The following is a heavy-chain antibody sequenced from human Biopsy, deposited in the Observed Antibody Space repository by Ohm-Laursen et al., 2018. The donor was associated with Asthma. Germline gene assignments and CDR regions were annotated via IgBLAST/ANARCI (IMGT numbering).Heavy chain of an antibody. Sequence: SLRLSCAASGFSFSDYYMTWMRQAPGKGLKWVSSISSSGSTKYPAESVQGRFTISRDNAQKSLFLQMNSLRAEDTAIYFCAGVLESSDRGPFYFFALDVWGQGTTVAVS. CDR2: ISSSGSTK. CDR3: AGVLESSDRGPFYFFALDV. D-gene: IGHD6-25*01. CDR1: GFSFSDYY. V-gene: IGHV3-11*01. J-gene: IGHJ6*02.